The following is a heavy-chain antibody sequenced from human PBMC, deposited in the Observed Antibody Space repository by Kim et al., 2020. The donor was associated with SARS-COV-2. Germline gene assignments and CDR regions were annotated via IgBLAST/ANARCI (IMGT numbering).Heavy chain of an antibody. CDR3: ARSYRGYSGYWSDY. J-gene: IGHJ4*02. V-gene: IGHV1-2*02. CDR1: GYIFTGYY. D-gene: IGHD5-12*01. Sequence: ASVKVSCKPSGYIFTGYYMHWVRQAPGQGLEWMGWINPNSGGTNYAQRFQGRVTMTRDTSISTAYMELSRLRSDDTAVYYCARSYRGYSGYWSDYWGQGTLVTVSS. CDR2: INPNSGGT.